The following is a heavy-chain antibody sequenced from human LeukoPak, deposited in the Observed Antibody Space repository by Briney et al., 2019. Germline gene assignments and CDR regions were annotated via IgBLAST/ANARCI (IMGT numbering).Heavy chain of an antibody. D-gene: IGHD5-18*01. CDR1: GFTFSNYE. CDR3: ARVRSGYSHENYFDY. V-gene: IGHV3-48*03. J-gene: IGHJ4*02. CDR2: ISGSGSTI. Sequence: GGSLRLSCAASGFTFSNYEMNWVRQAPGKGLEWVSYISGSGSTIYYADSVKGRFTISRENAKDSLYLQVNSLRAEDTAVYYCARVRSGYSHENYFDYWGQGTLVTVSS.